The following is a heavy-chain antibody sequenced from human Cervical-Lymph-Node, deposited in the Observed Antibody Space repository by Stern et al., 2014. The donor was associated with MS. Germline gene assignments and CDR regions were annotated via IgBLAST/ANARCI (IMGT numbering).Heavy chain of an antibody. CDR3: ARDFEFQLLCD. CDR1: GASISTDNR. V-gene: IGHV4-4*02. D-gene: IGHD2-2*01. CDR2: VYHSGSA. Sequence: QVQLQESGRGLVKPSGTLTLTCDVSGASISTDNRWSLVRPPPGEGLEWIGEVYHSGSANYNPSLKSRVTMSVDESKNQFSLRLTSVTDADTAVYYCARDFEFQLLCDWGQGALVTVSS. J-gene: IGHJ4*02.